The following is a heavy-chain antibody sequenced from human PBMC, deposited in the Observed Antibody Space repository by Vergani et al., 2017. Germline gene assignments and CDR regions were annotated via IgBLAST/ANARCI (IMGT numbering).Heavy chain of an antibody. CDR1: GFTFSNAW. CDR2: IKSKTDGGTT. Sequence: EVQLVESGGGLVKPGGSLRLSCAASGFTFSNAWMSWVRQAPGKGLEWVGRIKSKTDGGTTDYAAPVKGRFTISRDDSKNTLYLQMNSLKTEDTAVYYCTTDPTDYNDYGDFDYWGQGTLVTVSS. J-gene: IGHJ4*02. CDR3: TTDPTDYNDYGDFDY. V-gene: IGHV3-15*01. D-gene: IGHD4-17*01.